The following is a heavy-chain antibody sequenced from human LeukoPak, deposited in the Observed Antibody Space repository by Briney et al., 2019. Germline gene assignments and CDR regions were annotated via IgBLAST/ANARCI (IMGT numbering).Heavy chain of an antibody. CDR3: ARGHRLWFGELLRPFDY. Sequence: TASETLSLTCAVYGGSFSGYYWSWIRQPPGKGLEWIGEINHSGSTNYNPSLKSRVTISVDTSKNQFSLKLSSVTAADTAVYYCARGHRLWFGELLRPFDYWGQGTLVTVSS. J-gene: IGHJ4*02. CDR2: INHSGST. CDR1: GGSFSGYY. V-gene: IGHV4-34*01. D-gene: IGHD3-10*01.